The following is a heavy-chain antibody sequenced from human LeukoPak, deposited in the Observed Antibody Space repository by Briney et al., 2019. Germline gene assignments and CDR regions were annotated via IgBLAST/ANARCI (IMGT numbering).Heavy chain of an antibody. J-gene: IGHJ3*02. V-gene: IGHV4-61*02. CDR2: IYTSGST. CDR3: ARALAPIYYEDAFDI. Sequence: SETLSLTCTVSGGSISSGSYYWSWIRQPAGKGLEWFGRIYTSGSTNYNPSLKSRVTISVDTSKNQFSLKLSSVTAADTAVYYCARALAPIYYEDAFDIWGQGTMVTVSS. CDR1: GGSISSGSYY. D-gene: IGHD3-22*01.